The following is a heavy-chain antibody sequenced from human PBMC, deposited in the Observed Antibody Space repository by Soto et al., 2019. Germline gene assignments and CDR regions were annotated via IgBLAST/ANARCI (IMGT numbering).Heavy chain of an antibody. CDR3: ARVSAEGGYFDL. CDR1: GYTFTSYG. CDR2: ISTYNGDT. D-gene: IGHD3-16*02. V-gene: IGHV1-18*01. J-gene: IGHJ2*01. Sequence: ASVKVSCKASGYTFTSYGITWVRQAPGQGLEWMAWISTYNGDTNYAQNLQGRVTMTTDTSTRTAYMELTSLRSDDTAVYYCARVSAEGGYFDLWGRCTLVTVSS.